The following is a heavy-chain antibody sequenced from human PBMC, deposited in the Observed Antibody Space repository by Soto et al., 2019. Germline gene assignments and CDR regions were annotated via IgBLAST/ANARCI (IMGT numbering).Heavy chain of an antibody. CDR1: GFTFSSYW. Sequence: EVQLVESGGGLVQPGGSLRLSCAASGFTFSSYWMNWVRQAPGKGLEWVANMKQDGSEKHYVDSVKGRFTIPRDNAKNSLYLQMNSLRAEDTAVYYCAREGCSSTSCSHTAWFAPWGQGTLVTVSS. V-gene: IGHV3-7*01. CDR3: AREGCSSTSCSHTAWFAP. CDR2: MKQDGSEK. J-gene: IGHJ5*02. D-gene: IGHD2-2*01.